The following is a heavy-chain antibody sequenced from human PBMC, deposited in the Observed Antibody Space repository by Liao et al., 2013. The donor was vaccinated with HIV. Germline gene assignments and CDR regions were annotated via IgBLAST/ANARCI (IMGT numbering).Heavy chain of an antibody. V-gene: IGHV4-61*02. J-gene: IGHJ2*01. CDR1: GGSINSGSYY. Sequence: QVQLQESGPGLVKTSQTLSLTCSVSGGSINSGSYYWSWLRQPAGKGLEWIGRVFTSGTANYSPSLKSRVTISLETSENQFSLKLSSVTAADTAVYYCARVRSIAARPWYFDLWGRGTLVSVSS. CDR3: ARVRSIAARPWYFDL. D-gene: IGHD6-6*01. CDR2: VFTSGTA.